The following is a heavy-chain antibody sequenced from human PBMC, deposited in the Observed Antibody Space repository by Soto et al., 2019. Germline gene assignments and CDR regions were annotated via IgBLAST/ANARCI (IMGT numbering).Heavy chain of an antibody. CDR3: ARDPTLVGVTMHEHYFDY. J-gene: IGHJ4*02. CDR1: GGTFSNSV. CDR2: MIPSFDTP. V-gene: IGHV1-69*01. Sequence: QVQLVQSGAEVKKPGSSVKVSCKASGGTFSNSVISWVRQAPGQGLEWMGGMIPSFDTPNYAQKLQGRVTITGDEATSTAYKELSSLRSEDRAVYYCARDPTLVGVTMHEHYFDYWGQGTLVTVSS. D-gene: IGHD3-3*01.